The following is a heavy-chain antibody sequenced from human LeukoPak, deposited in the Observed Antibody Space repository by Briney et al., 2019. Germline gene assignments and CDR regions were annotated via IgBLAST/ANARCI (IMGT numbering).Heavy chain of an antibody. J-gene: IGHJ5*02. CDR2: ISAYNGNT. Sequence: ASVKVSCTASGYSFSSYGISWVRQAPGQGLEWMGWISAYNGNTNYAQKLQGRVTMTTDTSTSTAYMELRSLSSDDTAVYYCARDAGYPSWFDPWGQGTLVTVS. CDR1: GYSFSSYG. CDR3: ARDAGYPSWFDP. D-gene: IGHD5-18*01. V-gene: IGHV1-18*01.